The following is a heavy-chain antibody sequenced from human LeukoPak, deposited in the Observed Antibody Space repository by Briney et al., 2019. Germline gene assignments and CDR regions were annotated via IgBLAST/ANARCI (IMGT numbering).Heavy chain of an antibody. J-gene: IGHJ4*02. Sequence: SETLSLTCTVSGGSISSSSYYWGWIRQPPGKGLEWIGSIYYSGSTYYNPSLKSRVTISVDTSKNQFSLKLSSVTAADTAVYYCARAGGSYYYGGQGTLVTVSS. V-gene: IGHV4-39*07. CDR1: GGSISSSSYY. CDR3: ARAGGSYYY. CDR2: IYYSGST. D-gene: IGHD1-26*01.